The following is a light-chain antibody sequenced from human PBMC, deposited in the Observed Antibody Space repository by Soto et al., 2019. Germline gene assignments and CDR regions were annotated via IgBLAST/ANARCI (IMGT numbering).Light chain of an antibody. J-gene: IGKJ1*01. V-gene: IGKV1-5*03. Sequence: DIQMTQSPSTLSASVGDRGSITCRGRQRIGSWLAWCQQEAGKAPKLLIYKPCSGESGAPSNFWRSGSVTVFTLTVSSLQPDAFETHYCQQYDSYWTFGQGTNVEFK. CDR1: QRIGSW. CDR2: KPC. CDR3: QQYDSYWT.